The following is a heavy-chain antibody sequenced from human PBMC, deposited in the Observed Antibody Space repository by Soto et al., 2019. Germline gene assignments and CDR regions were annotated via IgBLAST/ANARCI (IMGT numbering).Heavy chain of an antibody. Sequence: QVPLVQSGAEVKKPGSSVKVSCKASGGTFSGYTINWVRQAPGQGLEWMGRIIPIIGIRNYAQKFKGRVTITADKSTSTAYMELSSLRSEDTAVYYCASLSAVSDYWGQGTLVTVSS. D-gene: IGHD6-19*01. CDR2: IIPIIGIR. J-gene: IGHJ4*02. CDR3: ASLSAVSDY. V-gene: IGHV1-69*02. CDR1: GGTFSGYT.